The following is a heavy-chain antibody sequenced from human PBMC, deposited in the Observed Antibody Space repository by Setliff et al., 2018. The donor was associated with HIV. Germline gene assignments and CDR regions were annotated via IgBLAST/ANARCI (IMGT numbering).Heavy chain of an antibody. CDR1: GFPINSGYY. CDR3: ARGSGRFCSGGRCSAFDY. CDR2: IYQTGTT. J-gene: IGHJ4*02. V-gene: IGHV4-38-2*01. D-gene: IGHD2-15*01. Sequence: SETLSLTCAVSGFPINSGYYWGWIRQPPGKGLEWIGSIYQTGTTYYNPSLKSRVTISVDTSQYQFSLRLSSVTAADTAVYYCARGSGRFCSGGRCSAFDYWGQGTLVTVSS.